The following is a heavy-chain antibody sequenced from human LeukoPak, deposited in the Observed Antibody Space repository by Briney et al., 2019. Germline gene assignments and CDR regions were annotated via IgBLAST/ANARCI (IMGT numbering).Heavy chain of an antibody. CDR2: IYTSGST. Sequence: PSQTLSLTCTVSGGSISSGSYYWSWIRQPAGKGLEWIGRIYTSGSTNYNPSLKSRVTISVDTSENQFSLKLSSVTAADTAVYYCATTRVVPAAIVNWGQGTLVTVSS. V-gene: IGHV4-61*02. CDR1: GGSISSGSYY. D-gene: IGHD2-2*01. J-gene: IGHJ4*02. CDR3: ATTRVVPAAIVN.